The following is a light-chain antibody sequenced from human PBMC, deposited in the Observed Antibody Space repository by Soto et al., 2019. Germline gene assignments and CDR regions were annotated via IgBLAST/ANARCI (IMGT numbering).Light chain of an antibody. V-gene: IGKV3-15*01. CDR2: GAS. Sequence: EIVMTQSPATLSVSPGERATLSCRASQRVSSNLAWYQQKPGQAPRLLIYGASTRATGLPARFSGSGSGTEFTLTISSLQSEDFAVYYCQQYNNWPPMYTFGQGTKLEIK. J-gene: IGKJ2*01. CDR1: QRVSSN. CDR3: QQYNNWPPMYT.